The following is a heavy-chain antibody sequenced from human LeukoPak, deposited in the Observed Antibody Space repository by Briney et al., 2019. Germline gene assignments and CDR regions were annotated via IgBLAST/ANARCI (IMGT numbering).Heavy chain of an antibody. CDR2: ISSSSSYI. V-gene: IGHV3-21*01. D-gene: IGHD1-26*01. CDR3: ARGGIVGATTLDY. Sequence: PGGSLRLSCAASGFTFSSYSMNWVRQAPGKGLEWVSSISSSSSYIYYADSVKGRFTISRDNAKNSLYLQMNSLRAEDTAVYYCARGGIVGATTLDYRGQGTLVTVSS. J-gene: IGHJ4*02. CDR1: GFTFSSYS.